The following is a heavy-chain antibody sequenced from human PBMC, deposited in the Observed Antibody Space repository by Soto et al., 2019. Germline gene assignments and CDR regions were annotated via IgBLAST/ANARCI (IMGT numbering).Heavy chain of an antibody. D-gene: IGHD3-10*01. V-gene: IGHV4-59*01. CDR1: GGSISSYY. J-gene: IGHJ5*02. Sequence: SETLSLTCTVSGGSISSYYWSWIRQPPGKGLEWIGYIYYSGSTNYNPSLKSRVTISVDTSKNQFSLKLSSVTAADTAVYYCARVGSLLLWFGELLPNWFDPWGQGTLVTVSS. CDR3: ARVGSLLLWFGELLPNWFDP. CDR2: IYYSGST.